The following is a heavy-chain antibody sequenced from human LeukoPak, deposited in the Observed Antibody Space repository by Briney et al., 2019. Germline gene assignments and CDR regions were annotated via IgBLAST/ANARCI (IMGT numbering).Heavy chain of an antibody. Sequence: SETLSLTCAVYGGSFSGYYWSWIRQPPGKGLEWIGEINHSGSTNYNPSLKSRVTISVDTSKNQFSLKLSSVTAADTAVYYCARKRTNYDSSGYYYRYRYPAFDYWGQGTLVTVSS. J-gene: IGHJ4*02. CDR2: INHSGST. V-gene: IGHV4-34*01. CDR1: GGSFSGYY. D-gene: IGHD3-22*01. CDR3: ARKRTNYDSSGYYYRYRYPAFDY.